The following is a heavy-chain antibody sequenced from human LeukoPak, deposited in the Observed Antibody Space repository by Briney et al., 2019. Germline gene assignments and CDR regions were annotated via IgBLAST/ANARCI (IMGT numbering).Heavy chain of an antibody. Sequence: SETLYLTCAVYGGSFSGYYWSWIRQPPGKGLEWIGEINHSGSTNYNPSLKSRVTISVDTSKNQFSLKLSSVTAADTAVYYCARGKRGYSYANDYWGQGTLVTVSS. CDR2: INHSGST. CDR1: GGSFSGYY. D-gene: IGHD5-18*01. CDR3: ARGKRGYSYANDY. J-gene: IGHJ4*02. V-gene: IGHV4-34*01.